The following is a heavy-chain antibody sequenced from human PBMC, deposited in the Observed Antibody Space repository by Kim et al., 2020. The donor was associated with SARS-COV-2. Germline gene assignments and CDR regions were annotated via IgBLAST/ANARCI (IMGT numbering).Heavy chain of an antibody. D-gene: IGHD6-13*01. Sequence: PPLKSRVTISVDTSKNQFSLKLSSVTAADTAVYYCARVKTPGIAAAGYDYWGQGTLVTVSS. V-gene: IGHV4-59*01. J-gene: IGHJ4*02. CDR3: ARVKTPGIAAAGYDY.